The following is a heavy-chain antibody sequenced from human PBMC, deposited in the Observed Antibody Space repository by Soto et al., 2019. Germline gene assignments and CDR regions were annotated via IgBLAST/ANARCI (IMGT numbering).Heavy chain of an antibody. CDR1: GFTFSSYW. D-gene: IGHD3-3*01. CDR3: AREQNYDFWSGYYEYNWFDP. J-gene: IGHJ5*02. CDR2: IKQDGSEK. V-gene: IGHV3-7*01. Sequence: GGSLRLSCAASGFTFSSYWVSWVRQAPGKGREWVANIKQDGSEKYYVDSVKGRFTISRDNAKNSLYLQMNSLRAEDTAVYYCAREQNYDFWSGYYEYNWFDPWGQGTLVTVSS.